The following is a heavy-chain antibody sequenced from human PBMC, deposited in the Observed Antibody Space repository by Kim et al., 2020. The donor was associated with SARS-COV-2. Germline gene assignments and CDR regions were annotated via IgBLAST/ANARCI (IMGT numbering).Heavy chain of an antibody. D-gene: IGHD6-13*01. CDR3: ARAPSYSSSCSFDY. J-gene: IGHJ4*02. CDR1: GGSISSGSYY. V-gene: IGHV4-61*02. Sequence: SETLSLTCTVSGGSISSGSYYWSWIRQPAGKGLEWIGRIYTSGSTNYNPSLKSRVTIPVDTSKNQFSLKLSSVTAADTAVYYCARAPSYSSSCSFDYWGQGTLVTVSS. CDR2: IYTSGST.